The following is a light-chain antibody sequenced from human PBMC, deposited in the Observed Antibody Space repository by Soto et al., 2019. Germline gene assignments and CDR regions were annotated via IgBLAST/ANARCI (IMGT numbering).Light chain of an antibody. V-gene: IGKV3-15*01. J-gene: IGKJ1*01. CDR2: GAS. Sequence: EIVMTKSPATLSVSPGERATLSCMASQSVSVNLAWYQQKPGQPPRLLIYGASTRATGIPARFSGSGSGTEFTLTISSLQPEDVATYYCQKYNSAPWTCGQGNKVAIK. CDR3: QKYNSAPWT. CDR1: QSVSVN.